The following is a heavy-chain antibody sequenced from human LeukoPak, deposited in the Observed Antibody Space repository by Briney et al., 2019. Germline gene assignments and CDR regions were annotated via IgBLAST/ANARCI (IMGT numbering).Heavy chain of an antibody. CDR2: MNPNSGNT. J-gene: IGHJ4*02. CDR3: ARGRRGYCSGGSCYRFNY. CDR1: GYTFTSYD. D-gene: IGHD2-15*01. V-gene: IGHV1-8*01. Sequence: ASVKVSCKASGYTFTSYDINWVRQATGQGLEWMGWMNPNSGNTGYAQKFQGRVTMTRNTSISTAYMELSSLRSEDTAVYYCARGRRGYCSGGSCYRFNYWSQGTLVTVSS.